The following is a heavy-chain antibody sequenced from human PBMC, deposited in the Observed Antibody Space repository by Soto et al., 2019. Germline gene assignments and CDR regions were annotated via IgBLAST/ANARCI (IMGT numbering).Heavy chain of an antibody. J-gene: IGHJ2*01. CDR2: FDPEDGET. Sequence: ASVKVSCKVSGYTLTELSMHWVRQAPGKGLEWMGGFDPEDGETIYAQKFQGRVTMTEDTSTDTAYMELSSLRSEDTAVYYCAPQTGDNWYFYLWGRGSLVTVSS. D-gene: IGHD7-27*01. CDR3: APQTGDNWYFYL. V-gene: IGHV1-24*01. CDR1: GYTLTELS.